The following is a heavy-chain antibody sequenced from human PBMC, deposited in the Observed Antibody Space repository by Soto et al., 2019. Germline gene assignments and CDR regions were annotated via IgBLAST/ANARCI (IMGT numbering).Heavy chain of an antibody. CDR3: ASAYYYDSSGYSPGGY. V-gene: IGHV3-7*01. J-gene: IGHJ4*02. CDR2: IKQDGSQK. Sequence: PGGSLRLSCAASGLTFSSYWMSWVRQAPGKGLEWVANIKQDGSQKYYVDSVKGRFTISRDNAKNSLYLQMNSLRVEDTAVYYCASAYYYDSSGYSPGGYWGQGTLVTVPQ. CDR1: GLTFSSYW. D-gene: IGHD3-22*01.